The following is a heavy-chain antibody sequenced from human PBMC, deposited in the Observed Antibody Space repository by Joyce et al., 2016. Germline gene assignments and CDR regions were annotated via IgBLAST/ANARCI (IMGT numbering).Heavy chain of an antibody. CDR1: GYTFTRYY. CDR2: ISPRGGGT. V-gene: IGHV1-46*01. J-gene: IGHJ4*02. D-gene: IGHD4-17*01. CDR3: ARELVTTGPEGDY. Sequence: QVQLVQSGAEVKKPGASVKVSCKASGYTFTRYYMHWVRQAPGQGLEWMGIISPRGGGTTYAQNFQGRVTMTRDTSTTTVYMELSSLRSEDTAVYYCARELVTTGPEGDYWGQGTLVTVSS.